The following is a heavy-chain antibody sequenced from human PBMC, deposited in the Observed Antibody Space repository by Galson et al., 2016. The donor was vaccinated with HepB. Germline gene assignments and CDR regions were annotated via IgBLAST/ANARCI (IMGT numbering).Heavy chain of an antibody. Sequence: TLSLTCNVSGGSISSGGYYWSWIRQHPGKGLEWIGYIYHSGSTYYNPSLKSGLTISVDTSKNQFSLKLKSVTAADTAVYFCARSPIVAVAAFDYYYAMDVWGQGTTVTVSS. D-gene: IGHD2-15*01. CDR3: ARSPIVAVAAFDYYYAMDV. J-gene: IGHJ6*02. CDR2: IYHSGST. V-gene: IGHV4-31*03. CDR1: GGSISSGGYY.